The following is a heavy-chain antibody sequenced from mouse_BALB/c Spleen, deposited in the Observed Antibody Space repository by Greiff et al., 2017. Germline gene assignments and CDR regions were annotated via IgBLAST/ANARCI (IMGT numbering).Heavy chain of an antibody. Sequence: EVKLVESGGGLVQPGGSLRLSCATSGFTFTDYYMSWVRQPPGKALEWLGFIRNKANGYTTEYSASVKGRFTISRDNSQSILYLQMNTLRAEDSATYYCARENYYGSSFAYWGQGTLDTVSA. D-gene: IGHD1-1*01. CDR1: GFTFTDYY. V-gene: IGHV7-3*02. CDR3: ARENYYGSSFAY. J-gene: IGHJ3*01. CDR2: IRNKANGYTT.